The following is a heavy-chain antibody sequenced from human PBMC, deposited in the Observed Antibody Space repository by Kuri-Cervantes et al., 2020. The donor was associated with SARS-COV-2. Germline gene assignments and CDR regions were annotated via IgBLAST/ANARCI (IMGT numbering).Heavy chain of an antibody. Sequence: GSLRLSCTASGGSISSSSYYWGWIRQPPGKGLEWIGSIYYSGSTYYNPSLKSRVTISVDTSKNQFSLKLSSVTAADTAVYYCARGTVGAPGGGMDVWGQGTTVTVSS. CDR1: GGSISSSSYY. D-gene: IGHD1-26*01. CDR3: ARGTVGAPGGGMDV. J-gene: IGHJ6*02. CDR2: IYYSGST. V-gene: IGHV4-39*07.